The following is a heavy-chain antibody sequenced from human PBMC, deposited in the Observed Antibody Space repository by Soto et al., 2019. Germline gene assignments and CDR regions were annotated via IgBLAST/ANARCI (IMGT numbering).Heavy chain of an antibody. CDR2: INHSGST. J-gene: IGHJ4*02. V-gene: IGHV4-34*01. CDR1: GGSFSGYY. CDR3: ARVWRTVTTYYFDY. Sequence: SETLSLTCAVYGGSFSGYYWSWIRQPPGKGLEWIGEINHSGSTNYNPSLKSRVTISVDTSKNQFSLKLSSVTAADTAVYYCARVWRTVTTYYFDYWGQGTLVTVSS. D-gene: IGHD4-17*01.